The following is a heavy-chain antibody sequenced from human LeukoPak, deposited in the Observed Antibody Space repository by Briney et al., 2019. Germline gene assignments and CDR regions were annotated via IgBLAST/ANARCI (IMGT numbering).Heavy chain of an antibody. CDR3: ARYNDIS. J-gene: IGHJ5*02. CDR2: ISRTSTYT. V-gene: IGHV3-11*06. Sequence: RTGGSLRLSCAASGFPFSDYYMNWIRQAPGKGLEWVSYISRTSTYTNYADSVKGRFTISRDNAKNSLYLQLNNLRAEDTAVYYRARYNDISWGQGTLVTVSS. D-gene: IGHD3-16*01. CDR1: GFPFSDYY.